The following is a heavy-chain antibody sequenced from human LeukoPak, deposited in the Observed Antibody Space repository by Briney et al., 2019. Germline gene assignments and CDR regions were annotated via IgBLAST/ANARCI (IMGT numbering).Heavy chain of an antibody. Sequence: ASVKVSCKASGYTFTVYYMHCVRQAPGHGLEWMGWIYPDSGGTNYAQKFQGRVTMTRDTSISTAYMGLSRLTSGDTAVYYCARGRSDYYLDSWGQGTLVTVSS. CDR2: IYPDSGGT. J-gene: IGHJ4*02. CDR3: ARGRSDYYLDS. CDR1: GYTFTVYY. V-gene: IGHV1-2*02. D-gene: IGHD3-10*01.